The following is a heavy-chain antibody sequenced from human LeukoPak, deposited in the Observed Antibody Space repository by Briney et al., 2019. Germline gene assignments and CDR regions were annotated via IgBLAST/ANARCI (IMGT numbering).Heavy chain of an antibody. Sequence: TSETLSLTCAVSGYSISSGYYWGWIRQPPGKGLEWIGSIYHSGSTYYNPSLKSRVTISVDTSKNQFSLNLSSVTAADTAVYYWARRWYNYGRRQFDYWGQGALVAVSS. CDR1: GYSISSGYY. CDR3: ARRWYNYGRRQFDY. D-gene: IGHD1-1*01. CDR2: IYHSGST. V-gene: IGHV4-38-2*01. J-gene: IGHJ4*02.